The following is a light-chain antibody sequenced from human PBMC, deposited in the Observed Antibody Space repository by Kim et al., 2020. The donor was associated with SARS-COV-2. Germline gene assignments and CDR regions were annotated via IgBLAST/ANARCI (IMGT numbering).Light chain of an antibody. Sequence: ATINCKSSQSVLYSSNNKNYLAWYKQKPGQPPKLLIYWASTRESGVPDRFSGSGSGTDLTLTISSLQAEDVAVYYCQQYYSSPRTFGQGTKVDIK. CDR3: QQYYSSPRT. V-gene: IGKV4-1*01. J-gene: IGKJ1*01. CDR1: QSVLYSSNNKNY. CDR2: WAS.